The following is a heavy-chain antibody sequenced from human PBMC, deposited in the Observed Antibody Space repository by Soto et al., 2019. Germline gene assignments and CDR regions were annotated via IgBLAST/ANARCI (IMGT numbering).Heavy chain of an antibody. V-gene: IGHV4-59*08. CDR2: INYIWGT. CDR1: GGSLRSYY. CDR3: ASQGFGDLHGLVDV. Sequence: QVQLQESGPRLVKPSETLSLTCTVSGGSLRSYYCSWFRQPPGKGLEWVAYINYIWGTFYNPSLKSRVTMSVDTSNNQCSLMLNSVTATDTAVYYCASQGFGDLHGLVDVWGQGTTVTVSS. D-gene: IGHD3-10*01. J-gene: IGHJ6*02.